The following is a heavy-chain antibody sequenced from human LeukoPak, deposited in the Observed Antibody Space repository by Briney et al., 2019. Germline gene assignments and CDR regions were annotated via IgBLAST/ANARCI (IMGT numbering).Heavy chain of an antibody. V-gene: IGHV5-10-1*01. J-gene: IGHJ4*02. CDR3: ARPSSGWYVLDY. CDR1: GYTFIGYG. CDR2: IDPRDADT. D-gene: IGHD6-19*01. Sequence: GESLKISWKGSGYTFIGYGSSWSRQMPGKGLEWMGMIDPRDADTNYSPSFQGHVTISADKSTSTAYLQWSSLKASDNAMYYCARPSSGWYVLDYWGQGTLVTVSS.